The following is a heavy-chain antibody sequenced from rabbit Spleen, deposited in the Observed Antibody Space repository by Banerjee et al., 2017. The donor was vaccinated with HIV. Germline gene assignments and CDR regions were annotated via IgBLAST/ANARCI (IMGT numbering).Heavy chain of an antibody. J-gene: IGHJ6*01. CDR3: ARDTSSSFSSYGMDL. V-gene: IGHV1S45*01. CDR2: INAVTGKS. Sequence: QEQLVESGGGLVRPEESLKLSCKASGFSFSNKAVMCWVRQAPGKGLEWIACINAVTGKSVYASWVNGRFTISKTSTTVTLQMTSLTAADTATYFCARDTSSSFSSYGMDLWGPGTLVTVS. CDR1: GFSFSNKAV. D-gene: IGHD1-1*01.